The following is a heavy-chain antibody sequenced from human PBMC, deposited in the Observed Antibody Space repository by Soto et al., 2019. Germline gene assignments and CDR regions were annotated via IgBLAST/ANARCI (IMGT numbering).Heavy chain of an antibody. CDR1: GGSISSYY. CDR2: IYYSGST. J-gene: IGHJ6*02. Sequence: SETLSLTCTVSGGSISSYYWSWIRQPPGKGLEWIGYIYYSGSTNYNPSLKSRVTISVDTSKNQFSLKLSSVTAADTAVYYCASSLIAAPRYYYGMDVWGQGTTVTVSS. V-gene: IGHV4-59*01. CDR3: ASSLIAAPRYYYGMDV. D-gene: IGHD6-25*01.